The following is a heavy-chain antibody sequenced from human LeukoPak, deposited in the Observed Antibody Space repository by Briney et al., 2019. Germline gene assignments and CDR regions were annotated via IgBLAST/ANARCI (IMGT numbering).Heavy chain of an antibody. CDR2: INHSGST. Sequence: SETLSLTCAVYGGSFSGYYWSWIRQPPGKGLEWIGEINHSGSTNYNPSLKSRVTISVDTSKNQFSLKLSSVTAADTAVYYCARGPMIVVENYYYMDVWGKGTTVTVSS. D-gene: IGHD3-22*01. J-gene: IGHJ6*03. CDR1: GGSFSGYY. V-gene: IGHV4-34*01. CDR3: ARGPMIVVENYYYMDV.